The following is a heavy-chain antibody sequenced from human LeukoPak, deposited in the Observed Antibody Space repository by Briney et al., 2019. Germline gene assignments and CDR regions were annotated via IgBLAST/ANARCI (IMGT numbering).Heavy chain of an antibody. V-gene: IGHV4-59*08. Sequence: PSETLSLTCTVSGGSISSYYWSWIRQPPGKGLEWIGYIYYSGSTNYNPSLESRVTISIDTSKNQFSLKLSSVTAADTAVYYCARLYSTSSNLFDYWGQGTLVTVPS. CDR1: GGSISSYY. CDR3: ARLYSTSSNLFDY. J-gene: IGHJ4*02. D-gene: IGHD6-6*01. CDR2: IYYSGST.